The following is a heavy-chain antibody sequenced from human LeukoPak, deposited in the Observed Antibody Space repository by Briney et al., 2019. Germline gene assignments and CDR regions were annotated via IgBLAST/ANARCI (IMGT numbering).Heavy chain of an antibody. CDR3: ARQDDHGGKDPQGWFDP. CDR2: IYPGDSDT. CDR1: GYSFTSYW. V-gene: IGHV5-51*01. J-gene: IGHJ5*02. Sequence: GESLKISCKGSGYSFTSYWIGWVRQMPGKGLEWMGIIYPGDSDTRYSPSFQGQVTISADKSISTAYLQWSSLKASDTAMYYCARQDDHGGKDPQGWFDPWGQGTLVTVSS. D-gene: IGHD4-23*01.